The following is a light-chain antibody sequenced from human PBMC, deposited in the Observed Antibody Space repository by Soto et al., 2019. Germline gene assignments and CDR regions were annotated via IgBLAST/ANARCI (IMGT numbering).Light chain of an antibody. Sequence: QSVLTQPPSASGTPGQRVTISCSGSTSNIGSNFVYWYHQLPGTAPKLLMYRNSLRPSGVPDRSSGSKSGASASLAISGLRSEDEAHYYCAAWDDSLRAVVFGGGTKLTVL. V-gene: IGLV1-47*01. CDR3: AAWDDSLRAVV. CDR2: RNS. CDR1: TSNIGSNF. J-gene: IGLJ3*02.